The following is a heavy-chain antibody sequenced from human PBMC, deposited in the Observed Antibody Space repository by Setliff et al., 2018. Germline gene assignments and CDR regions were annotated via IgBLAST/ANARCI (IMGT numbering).Heavy chain of an antibody. CDR1: GYFISSGYF. J-gene: IGHJ6*02. V-gene: IGHV4-38-2*01. Sequence: PSETLSLTCAVSGYFISSGYFWGWIRQPPGKGLEWIGSINHSGSTNYNPSLKSRVTISVDKSKNQFSLKLSSVTAADTAVYYCARGKDYGMDVWGQGTTVTVSS. CDR2: INHSGST. D-gene: IGHD2-15*01. CDR3: ARGKDYGMDV.